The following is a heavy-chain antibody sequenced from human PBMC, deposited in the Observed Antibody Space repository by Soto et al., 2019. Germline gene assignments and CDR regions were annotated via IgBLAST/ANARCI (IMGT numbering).Heavy chain of an antibody. CDR1: GFTFSSYW. J-gene: IGHJ5*02. CDR2: IKQDGSEK. V-gene: IGHV3-7*05. Sequence: GGSLRLSCAASGFTFSSYWMSWVRQAPGKGLEWVANIKQDGSEKYYVDSVKGRFTISRDNAKNSLYLQMNSLRAEDTAVYYCARDTIQNQWLVRHNWFDPWGQGTLVTVSS. CDR3: ARDTIQNQWLVRHNWFDP. D-gene: IGHD6-19*01.